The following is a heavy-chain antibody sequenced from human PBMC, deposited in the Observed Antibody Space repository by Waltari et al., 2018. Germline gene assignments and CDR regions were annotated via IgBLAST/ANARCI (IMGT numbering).Heavy chain of an antibody. Sequence: QVQLVESGGRVVQPGRSLRLSCAASGFTLSSFAVHWVRQAPGKGLEWVGVISNDGTKKYYVDSVKGRFTISRDNFKNMVYMQMNSLRREDTALYYCAREGYDLYSVGMDVWGQGTTVTVSS. CDR1: GFTLSSFA. J-gene: IGHJ6*02. CDR2: ISNDGTKK. D-gene: IGHD2-21*02. V-gene: IGHV3-30-3*01. CDR3: AREGYDLYSVGMDV.